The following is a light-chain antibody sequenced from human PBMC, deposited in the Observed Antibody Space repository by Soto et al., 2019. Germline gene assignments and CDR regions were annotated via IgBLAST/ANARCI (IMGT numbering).Light chain of an antibody. J-gene: IGLJ1*01. CDR1: SSNIGAVYD. CDR3: QSYDSSLSGYV. V-gene: IGLV1-40*01. Sequence: QSVRTQPPSVSGAPGQRVTISCTGSSSNIGAVYDVHWYQQLPGTAPKLLIYGNSNRPSGVPDRFSCSKSGTSASLAITGLQAEDEADYYCQSYDSSLSGYVFGTGTKLTVL. CDR2: GNS.